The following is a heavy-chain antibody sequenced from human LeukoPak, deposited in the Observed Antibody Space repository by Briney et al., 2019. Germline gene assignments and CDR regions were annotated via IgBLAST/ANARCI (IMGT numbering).Heavy chain of an antibody. D-gene: IGHD4-23*01. CDR3: ARGMGWDLLDY. CDR1: GYSFTTYW. Sequence: RGESLKISCMASGYSFTTYWIGWVRQMPGKGLEWMGTIYPGDSDTKYSPSFQGQVTISADRSIRTAYLQWTTLKASDTAIYYCARGMGWDLLDYWGQGTLVTVSS. J-gene: IGHJ4*02. V-gene: IGHV5-51*01. CDR2: IYPGDSDT.